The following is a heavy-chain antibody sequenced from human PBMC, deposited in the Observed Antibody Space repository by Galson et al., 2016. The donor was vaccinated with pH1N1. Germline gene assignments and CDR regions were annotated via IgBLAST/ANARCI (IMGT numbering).Heavy chain of an antibody. CDR3: AKSPPDSNNIDF. D-gene: IGHD4-11*01. V-gene: IGHV4-4*07. J-gene: IGHJ4*02. CDR2: VYPPVPGRLCPSGTT. CDR1: GASLSGHY. Sequence: TLSLTCTVSGASLSGHYWTWIRQTSGKRLEWIGRVYPPVPGRLCPSGTTHYNPSLQSRLSMSVDTFNNQFSLKLTSLSAADTGIYYCAKSPPDSNNIDFWGPGILVTVSS.